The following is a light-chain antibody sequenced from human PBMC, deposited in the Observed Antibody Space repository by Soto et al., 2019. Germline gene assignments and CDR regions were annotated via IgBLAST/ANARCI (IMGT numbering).Light chain of an antibody. Sequence: EIVMTQSPATLSVSPGERATLSCRASQSVSSNLAWYQQKPGQAPRLLIYGASTRATGIPARVSGSGSGTAFTLTISSLQSEDFAVYYCQQYNNWWTFGQGTKVEIK. J-gene: IGKJ1*01. CDR2: GAS. V-gene: IGKV3-15*01. CDR3: QQYNNWWT. CDR1: QSVSSN.